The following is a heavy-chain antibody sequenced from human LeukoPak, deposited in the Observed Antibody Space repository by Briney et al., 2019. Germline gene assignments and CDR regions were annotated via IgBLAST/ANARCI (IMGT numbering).Heavy chain of an antibody. V-gene: IGHV3-72*01. D-gene: IGHD3-3*01. CDR2: TRNKANSYTT. CDR1: GFTFSDHY. Sequence: GALRLSCAASGFTFSDHYMDWVRQAPGKGLEWVGRTRNKANSYTTEYAASVKGRFTISRDDSKNSLYLQMNSLRAEDTAVYYCAKVSDFWSGYCDYWGQGTLVTVSS. CDR3: AKVSDFWSGYCDY. J-gene: IGHJ4*02.